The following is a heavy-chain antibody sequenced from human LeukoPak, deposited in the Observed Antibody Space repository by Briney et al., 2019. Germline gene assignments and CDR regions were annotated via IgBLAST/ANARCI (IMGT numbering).Heavy chain of an antibody. CDR3: ARDLGDVSSIAARARWFDP. J-gene: IGHJ5*02. D-gene: IGHD6-6*01. Sequence: SVKVSCKASGGTFSSYAISWVRQAPGQGLEWMGGIIPIFGTANYAQKFQGRVTITADESTSTAYMELSSLRSEDTAVYYCARDLGDVSSIAARARWFDPWGQGTLVTVSS. CDR2: IIPIFGTA. CDR1: GGTFSSYA. V-gene: IGHV1-69*13.